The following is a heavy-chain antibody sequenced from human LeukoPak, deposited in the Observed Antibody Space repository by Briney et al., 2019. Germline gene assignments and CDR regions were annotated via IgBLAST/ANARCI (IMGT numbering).Heavy chain of an antibody. CDR1: GFIISDYY. CDR3: ARESYYYGSGAYDP. Sequence: GGSLRLSCAASGFIISDYYMSWIRQAPGKGLEWLPYSSTSGSTISYADSVKGRFTISRDNAKNSLYLQMNSLRAEDTAVYYCARESYYYGSGAYDPWGQGTLVTVSS. J-gene: IGHJ5*02. CDR2: SSTSGSTI. V-gene: IGHV3-11*01. D-gene: IGHD3-10*01.